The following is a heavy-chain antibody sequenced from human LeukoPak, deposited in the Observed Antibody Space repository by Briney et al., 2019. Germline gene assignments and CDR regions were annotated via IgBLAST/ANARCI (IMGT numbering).Heavy chain of an antibody. CDR2: IYYSGST. J-gene: IGHJ4*02. CDR3: ARGMGSGYYYPSYYFDY. CDR1: GGSISSYY. D-gene: IGHD3-22*01. V-gene: IGHV4-59*01. Sequence: SGTLSLTCTVSGGSISSYYWSWIRQPPGKGLEWIGYIYYSGSTNYNPSLKSRVTISVDTSKNQFSLKLSSVTAADTAVYYCARGMGSGYYYPSYYFDYWGQGTLVTVSS.